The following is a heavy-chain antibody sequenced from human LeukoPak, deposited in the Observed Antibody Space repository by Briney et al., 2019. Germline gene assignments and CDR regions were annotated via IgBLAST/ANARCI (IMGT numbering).Heavy chain of an antibody. CDR1: GATVTTHY. CDR3: ARLVDAAKIDY. V-gene: IGHV4-59*02. CDR2: IYYNVRNGTT. D-gene: IGHD5-18*01. Sequence: SETLSLTCNVSGATVTTHYWSWVRQPPGGGREWLGLIYYNVRNGTTNYNPALKSRVTISLDTSKSHFSLRLTSVVGADTAVYFCARLVDAAKIDYWGQGTVVTVSS. J-gene: IGHJ4*02.